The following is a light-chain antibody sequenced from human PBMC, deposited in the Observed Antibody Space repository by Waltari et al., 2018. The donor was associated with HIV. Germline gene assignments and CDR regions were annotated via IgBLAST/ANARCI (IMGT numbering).Light chain of an antibody. CDR1: SSAVGDSNS. Sequence: QSALTQPASVSGSPGQSITISCTGTSSAVGDSNSVSWYQQHPGKAPKLMIYEVTYRPSGVSNRFSGSKSGNTASLTISGLQAEDEADYYCSSYTSSSTLVFGGGTKVTVL. V-gene: IGLV2-14*01. J-gene: IGLJ2*01. CDR2: EVT. CDR3: SSYTSSSTLV.